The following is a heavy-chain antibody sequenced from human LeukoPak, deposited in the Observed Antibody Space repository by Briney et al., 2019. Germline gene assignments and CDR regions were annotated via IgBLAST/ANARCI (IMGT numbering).Heavy chain of an antibody. Sequence: ASETLSLTCTVSGGSISSYYWSWIRQPPGKGLEWIGYIYYSGSTNYNPSLKSRVTISVDTSKNQFSLKLSSVTAADTAVYYCARVSSSGYYYYMDVWGKGTTVTVSS. V-gene: IGHV4-59*01. CDR1: GGSISSYY. D-gene: IGHD3-10*01. CDR3: ARVSSSGYYYYMDV. J-gene: IGHJ6*03. CDR2: IYYSGST.